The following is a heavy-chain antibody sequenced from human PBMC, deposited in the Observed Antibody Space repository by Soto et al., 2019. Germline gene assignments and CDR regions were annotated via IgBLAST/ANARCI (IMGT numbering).Heavy chain of an antibody. D-gene: IGHD3-22*01. Sequence: EVQLVESGGGLVQPGGSLRLSCAASGFTFSSYDMHWVRQGIGKGLEWVSAIGPAGDTYYPGSVKGRFTISRENAKNSLYLQMNSLRAEDTAMYYCARPYYYDGSGYESWGQGTQVTVSS. CDR3: ARPYYYDGSGYES. CDR1: GFTFSSYD. V-gene: IGHV3-13*01. CDR2: IGPAGDT. J-gene: IGHJ4*02.